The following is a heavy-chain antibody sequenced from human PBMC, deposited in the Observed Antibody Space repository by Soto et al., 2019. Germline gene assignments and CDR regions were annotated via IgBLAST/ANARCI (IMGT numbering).Heavy chain of an antibody. V-gene: IGHV3-30*03. Sequence: GGSLRLSCAASGFTFNNYGMHWVRQATGKGLVWVIVISCDGRNTYYADSVKGRFTISRDNAKNTLYLQMTSLRAEDTAVYYCASWRRLNRSYGSGSPDYWGQGTLVTVSS. J-gene: IGHJ4*02. CDR1: GFTFNNYG. CDR2: ISCDGRNT. D-gene: IGHD3-10*01. CDR3: ASWRRLNRSYGSGSPDY.